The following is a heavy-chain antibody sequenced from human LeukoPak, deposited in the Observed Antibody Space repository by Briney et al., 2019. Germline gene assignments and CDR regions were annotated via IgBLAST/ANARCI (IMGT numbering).Heavy chain of an antibody. J-gene: IGHJ6*02. Sequence: AETLSLTCAVYGGSFSGYYWSWIRQPPGKGLEWIGEINHSGSTNYNPSLKSRVTISVDTSKNQFSLKLSSVTAADTAVYYCARAPRYYDILTGYNAYYYYYGMDVWGQGTTVTVSS. CDR2: INHSGST. CDR1: GGSFSGYY. D-gene: IGHD3-9*01. CDR3: ARAPRYYDILTGYNAYYYYYGMDV. V-gene: IGHV4-34*01.